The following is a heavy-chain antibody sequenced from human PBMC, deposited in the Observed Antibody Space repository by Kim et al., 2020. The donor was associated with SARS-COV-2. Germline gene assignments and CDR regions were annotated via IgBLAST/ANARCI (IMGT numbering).Heavy chain of an antibody. J-gene: IGHJ4*02. CDR1: GYTFTSYG. CDR3: ARDPYYDILTGGAQTFDY. V-gene: IGHV1-18*04. CDR2: ISAYNGNT. Sequence: ASVKVSCKASGYTFTSYGISWVRQAPGQGLEWMGWISAYNGNTNYAQKLQGRVTMTTDTSTSTAYMELRSLRSDDTAVYYCARDPYYDILTGGAQTFDYWGQGTLVTVSS. D-gene: IGHD3-9*01.